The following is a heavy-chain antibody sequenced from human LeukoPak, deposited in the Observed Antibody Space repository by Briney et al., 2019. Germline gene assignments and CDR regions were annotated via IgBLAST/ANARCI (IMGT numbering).Heavy chain of an antibody. D-gene: IGHD6-13*01. CDR2: IKSKTDGGTT. V-gene: IGHV3-15*01. J-gene: IGHJ4*02. CDR1: GFTFSNAS. CDR3: TTREYSNSSSWTYYFDY. Sequence: GGSLRLSCAASGFTFSNASMSWVRQAPGKGLEWVGRIKSKTDGGTTDYAAPVKGRFTISRDDSKNTLYLQMNSLKTEDTAVYYCTTREYSNSSSWTYYFDYWGQGTLVTVSS.